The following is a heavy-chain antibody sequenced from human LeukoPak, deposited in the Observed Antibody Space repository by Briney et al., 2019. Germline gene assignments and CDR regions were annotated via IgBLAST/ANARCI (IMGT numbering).Heavy chain of an antibody. CDR3: ARDGYGDDAFDF. CDR1: GYTFRIYA. D-gene: IGHD4-17*01. J-gene: IGHJ3*01. CDR2: IDTHTGNP. V-gene: IGHV7-4-1*02. Sequence: ASVKVSCKASGYTFRIYAINWVRQAPGQGLEWMGWIDTHTGNPTYAQGFTGRFVFSLDTSVTTVYLQISSLKAEDTAVYYCARDGYGDDAFDFWGQGTMVTVSS.